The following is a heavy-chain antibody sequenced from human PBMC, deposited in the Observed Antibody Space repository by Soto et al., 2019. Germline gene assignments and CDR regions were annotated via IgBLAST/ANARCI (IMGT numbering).Heavy chain of an antibody. J-gene: IGHJ4*02. V-gene: IGHV3-21*01. D-gene: IGHD1-26*01. CDR1: GFSFSSYS. Sequence: GGSLRLSCAASGFSFSSYSMTWVRQAPGRGLEWVSSVSSGSTYIYYADSVKGRFTISRDNAENSLYLQMNSLRAEDTAVYYCARWVTGTYRDLDYWGQGTLVTVSS. CDR3: ARWVTGTYRDLDY. CDR2: VSSGSTYI.